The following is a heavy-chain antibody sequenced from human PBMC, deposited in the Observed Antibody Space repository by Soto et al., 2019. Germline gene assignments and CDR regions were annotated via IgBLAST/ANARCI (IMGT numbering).Heavy chain of an antibody. V-gene: IGHV3-11*01. CDR3: ARGVRERVPAAEFDY. CDR1: GFTFSDYY. CDR2: ISSSGSTI. J-gene: IGHJ4*02. D-gene: IGHD2-2*01. Sequence: QVQLVDSGGGLVKPGGSLRLSCAASGFTFSDYYMNWIRQAPGKGLQWVSYISSSGSTIYYADSVKGRFTISRNNAKNSLYVQMDSMKAADTAVYYWARGVRERVPAAEFDYWGEGTLVSVSS.